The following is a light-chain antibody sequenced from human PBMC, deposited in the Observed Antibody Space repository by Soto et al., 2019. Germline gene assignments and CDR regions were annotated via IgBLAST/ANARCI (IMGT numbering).Light chain of an antibody. V-gene: IGKV3-15*01. CDR1: QSVSSN. J-gene: IGKJ4*01. CDR2: GAS. CDR3: QQYHNFPLT. Sequence: IVMAQSPATLSVSPGERDTLSRRASQSVSSNLAWYQQKPGQAPRLLIYGASTRATGIPSRFSGSGSGTDFTLTISSLQPEDIATYYCQQYHNFPLTFGGGTKVDIK.